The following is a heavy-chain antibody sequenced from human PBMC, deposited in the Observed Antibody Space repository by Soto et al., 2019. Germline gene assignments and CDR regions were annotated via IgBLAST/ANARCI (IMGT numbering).Heavy chain of an antibody. Sequence: ASVKVSCKASGGTFSSYTISWVRQAPGQGLEWMGWISAYHGNTNYAQKLQGRVTMTTDTSTSTAYMELRSLRSDDTAVYYCASLREYYYDSSGYYIFNYWGQGTLVTVSS. J-gene: IGHJ4*02. CDR3: ASLREYYYDSSGYYIFNY. D-gene: IGHD3-22*01. V-gene: IGHV1-18*01. CDR2: ISAYHGNT. CDR1: GGTFSSYT.